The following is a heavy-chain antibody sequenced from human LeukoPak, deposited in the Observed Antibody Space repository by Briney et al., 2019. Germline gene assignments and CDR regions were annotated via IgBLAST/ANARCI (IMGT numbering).Heavy chain of an antibody. CDR1: GFTFSSYW. CDR3: ARDYSSSWYVEGCFDY. V-gene: IGHV3-7*01. J-gene: IGHJ4*02. D-gene: IGHD6-13*01. Sequence: GGSLRLSCAASGFTFSSYWMSWVRQAPGKGREGVANIKQDGSEKYYVDSVKGRFTISRDNATNSLYLQMNSLRAEDTAVYYCARDYSSSWYVEGCFDYWGQGTLVTVSS. CDR2: IKQDGSEK.